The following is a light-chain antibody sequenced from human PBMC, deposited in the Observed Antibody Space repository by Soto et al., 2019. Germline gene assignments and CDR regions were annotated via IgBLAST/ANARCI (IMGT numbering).Light chain of an antibody. J-gene: IGKJ4*01. CDR1: QIISSSY. CDR2: GAS. Sequence: EIVLTQSPGTLSVSLGDRATLSCRASQIISSSYLAWYQQKPGQAPRLLIYGASTRATGIPDRFSGSGSGTDFTLTISSLQAEDVAVYYCQQYYNTPLTFGGGTKVDIK. CDR3: QQYYNTPLT. V-gene: IGKV3-20*01.